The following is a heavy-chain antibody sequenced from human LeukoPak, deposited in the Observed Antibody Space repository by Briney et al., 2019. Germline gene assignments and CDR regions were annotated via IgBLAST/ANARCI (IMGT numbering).Heavy chain of an antibody. V-gene: IGHV3-7*01. J-gene: IGHJ6*03. D-gene: IGHD2-2*02. CDR2: IKYDGSEK. CDR1: GITFSSYW. CDR3: ARHEDVYCSSTSCYNYYYYYMDV. Sequence: GGSLRLSCEVSGITFSSYWMTWVRQAPGKGLEWVANIKYDGSEKYYVDSVKGRFTISRDNSKNSLFLQMNSLRADDTAVYYCARHEDVYCSSTSCYNYYYYYMDVWGKGTTVTVSS.